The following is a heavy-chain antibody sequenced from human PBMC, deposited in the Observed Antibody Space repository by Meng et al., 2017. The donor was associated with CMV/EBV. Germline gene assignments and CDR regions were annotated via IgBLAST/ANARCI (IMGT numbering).Heavy chain of an antibody. CDR1: GFTFSSYS. V-gene: IGHV3-21*01. CDR3: ARTRGGYGMDV. CDR2: ISSSSSYI. D-gene: IGHD2-2*01. Sequence: GESLKISCAASGFTFSSYSMNWVRPAPGKGLEWVSSISSSSSYIYYADSVKGRFTISRDNAKNSLYLQMNSLRAEDTAVYYCARTRGGYGMDVWGQGTTVTVSS. J-gene: IGHJ6*02.